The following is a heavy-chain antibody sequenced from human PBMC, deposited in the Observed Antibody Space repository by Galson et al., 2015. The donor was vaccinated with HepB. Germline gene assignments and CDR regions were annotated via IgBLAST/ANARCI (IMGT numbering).Heavy chain of an antibody. Sequence: SLRLSCAASGFTFDDYTVHWVRQAPGKGLEWVSLISWDGGSTYYADSVKGRFTISRDNSKNSLYLQMNSLRTEDTALYYCAKPRGIAVAGTGFDYWGQGTLVTVSS. D-gene: IGHD6-19*01. CDR1: GFTFDDYT. CDR3: AKPRGIAVAGTGFDY. J-gene: IGHJ4*02. CDR2: ISWDGGST. V-gene: IGHV3-43*01.